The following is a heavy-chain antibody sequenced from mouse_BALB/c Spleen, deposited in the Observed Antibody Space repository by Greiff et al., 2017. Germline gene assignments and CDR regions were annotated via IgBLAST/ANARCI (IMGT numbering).Heavy chain of an antibody. CDR1: GFTFTAYY. CDR2: IRNKANSYTT. Sequence: EVKLVESGGGLVQPGGSLRLSCAASGFTFTAYYMSWVRQPPGKALEGLGFIRNKANSYTTEYSASVKGLFTISRDNSQSILYLHINTLSAEDSATYYVAKYGCHSVFDYWGQGTTLTVSS. CDR3: AKYGCHSVFDY. V-gene: IGHV7-3*02. J-gene: IGHJ2*01. D-gene: IGHD2-12*01.